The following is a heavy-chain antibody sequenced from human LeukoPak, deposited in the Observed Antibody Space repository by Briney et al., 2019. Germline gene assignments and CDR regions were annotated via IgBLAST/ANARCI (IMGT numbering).Heavy chain of an antibody. J-gene: IGHJ4*02. CDR3: ARGGNAATY. Sequence: GRSLRLSCAASGFTFSSYAMHWVRQAPGKGLEWVAVISYDGSNKYYADSVKGRFTISRDNSKNTLCLQMNSLRAEDTAVYYCARGGNAATYWGQGTLVTVSS. CDR1: GFTFSSYA. CDR2: ISYDGSNK. V-gene: IGHV3-30-3*01. D-gene: IGHD3-10*01.